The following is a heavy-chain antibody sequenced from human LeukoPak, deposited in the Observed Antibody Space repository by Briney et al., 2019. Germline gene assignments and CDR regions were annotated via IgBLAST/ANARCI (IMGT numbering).Heavy chain of an antibody. V-gene: IGHV3-74*01. CDR1: GFAFRNYW. J-gene: IGHJ4*02. D-gene: IGHD2-21*02. Sequence: GGSLRLSCVASGFAFRNYWMYWVRQGPGKGLVWLSRINPDGSTTTYADSVKGRSTISRDNANRMLSLHINSLRVEDSAIYYCARGGKLEPTALAYWGQGSLVVVSS. CDR3: ARGGKLEPTALAY. CDR2: INPDGSTT.